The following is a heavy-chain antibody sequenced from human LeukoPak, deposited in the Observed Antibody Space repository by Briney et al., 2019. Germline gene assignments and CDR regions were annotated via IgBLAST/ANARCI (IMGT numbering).Heavy chain of an antibody. V-gene: IGHV3-48*03. CDR3: VRVNYAGWFDP. J-gene: IGHJ5*02. CDR2: ISGSGSAV. Sequence: PGGSLRLSCAASGFTFDDYAMTWVRQAPGKGLEWISYISGSGSAVYYADSVKGRLTISRDNAKNSLYLQMNTLRAEDTALYYCVRVNYAGWFDPWGQGILVTVSS. CDR1: GFTFDDYA. D-gene: IGHD1-7*01.